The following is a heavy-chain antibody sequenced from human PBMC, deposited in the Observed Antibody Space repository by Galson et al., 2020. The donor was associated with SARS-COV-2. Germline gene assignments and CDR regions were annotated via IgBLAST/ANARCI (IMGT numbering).Heavy chain of an antibody. D-gene: IGHD3-10*01. CDR2: IKQDGSEK. J-gene: IGHJ6*03. V-gene: IGHV3-7*01. Sequence: GESLKISCAASGFTFSSYSMSWVRQAPGKGLEWVANIKQDGSEKSYVDSVKGRFTISRDNAKNSLYLQMNSLRAEDTAVYYCARQRNYGSGSYIYYYMDVWGKGTTVTISS. CDR3: ARQRNYGSGSYIYYYMDV. CDR1: GFTFSSYS.